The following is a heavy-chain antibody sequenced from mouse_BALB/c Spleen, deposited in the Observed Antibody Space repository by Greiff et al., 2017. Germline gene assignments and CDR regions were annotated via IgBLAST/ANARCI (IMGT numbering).Heavy chain of an antibody. Sequence: QVQLQQSGPGLVQPSQSLSITCTVSGFSLTSYGVHWVRQSPGKGLEWLGVIWSGGSTDYNAAFISRLSISKDNSKSQVFFKMNSLQANDTAIYYCARNNYRYDEGFAYWGQGTLVTVSA. V-gene: IGHV2-2*02. CDR1: GFSLTSYG. CDR2: IWSGGST. D-gene: IGHD2-14*01. J-gene: IGHJ3*01. CDR3: ARNNYRYDEGFAY.